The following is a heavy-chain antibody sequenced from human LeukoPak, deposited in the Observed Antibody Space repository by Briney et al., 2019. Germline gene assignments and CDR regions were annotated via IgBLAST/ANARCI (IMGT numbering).Heavy chain of an antibody. V-gene: IGHV1-69*06. J-gene: IGHJ4*02. CDR2: IIPIFSTA. CDR3: ARDGIAVAQDFDY. D-gene: IGHD6-19*01. Sequence: ASVKVSCKASGGTFSSYAISWVRQAPGQGLEWMGGIIPIFSTANYAQKFQGRVTIIADKSTSTAYMELRSLRSDDTAVYYCARDGIAVAQDFDYWGQGTLVTVSS. CDR1: GGTFSSYA.